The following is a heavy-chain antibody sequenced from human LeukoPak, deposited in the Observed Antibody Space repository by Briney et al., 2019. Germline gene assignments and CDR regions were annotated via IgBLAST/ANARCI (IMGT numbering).Heavy chain of an antibody. V-gene: IGHV3-66*02. Sequence: GGSLRLSRAASGFTVSSNYMSWVRQAPGKGLEWVSVIYSGGSTYYADSVKGRFTISRANSKNTLYLQMNSLRAEDTAVYYCARELPRIAAAGKGGYWGQGTLVTVSS. CDR1: GFTVSSNY. CDR2: IYSGGST. CDR3: ARELPRIAAAGKGGY. J-gene: IGHJ4*02. D-gene: IGHD6-13*01.